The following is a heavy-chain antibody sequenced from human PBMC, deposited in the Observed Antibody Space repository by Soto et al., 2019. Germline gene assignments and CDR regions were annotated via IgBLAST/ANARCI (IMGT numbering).Heavy chain of an antibody. CDR1: GGSIGYYY. D-gene: IGHD5-12*01. CDR3: GRQLRSAGYNFGWGAMDV. V-gene: IGHV4-59*01. CDR2: ISNTGNT. Sequence: SETLSLTCSISGGSIGYYYWTWIRQTPGKGLEWLGFISNTGNTNYNPSLKSRVTISVDTSKNHFSLRLSSVTAADTAVYFCGRQLRSAGYNFGWGAMDVWGQGATVTFSS. J-gene: IGHJ6*02.